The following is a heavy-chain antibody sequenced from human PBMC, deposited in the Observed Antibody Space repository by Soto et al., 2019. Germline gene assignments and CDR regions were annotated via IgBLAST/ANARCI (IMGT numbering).Heavy chain of an antibody. J-gene: IGHJ4*02. D-gene: IGHD1-7*01. Sequence: GGSLRLSCEASGFVFKMYYMHWVRQVPGKGPEWVSRISDDGKITTYADSVKDRFTISRDNSKNTLYLQMTSLRADDTAVYYCAKDRRAGGNYGFYSDFWGQGALVTVSA. V-gene: IGHV3-74*01. CDR3: AKDRRAGGNYGFYSDF. CDR2: ISDDGKIT. CDR1: GFVFKMYY.